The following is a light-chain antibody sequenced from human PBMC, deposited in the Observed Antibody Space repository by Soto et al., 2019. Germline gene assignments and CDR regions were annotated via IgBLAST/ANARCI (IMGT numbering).Light chain of an antibody. CDR1: SSDVGSYNL. CDR2: DVS. CDR3: CSYAGSSTYV. V-gene: IGLV2-23*02. J-gene: IGLJ1*01. Sequence: QSALTQPASVSGSPGQSITISCTGTSSDVGSYNLVSWYQQHPGKAATLMIYDVSXRPSGVYNRFYGSQSGXTASLTXSGLQAEDEDDYYCCSYAGSSTYVFGTGTKVTVL.